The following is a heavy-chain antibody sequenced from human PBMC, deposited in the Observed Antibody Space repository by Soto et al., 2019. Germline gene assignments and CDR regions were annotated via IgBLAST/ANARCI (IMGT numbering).Heavy chain of an antibody. V-gene: IGHV3-11*01. CDR1: DLG. CDR2: ISNSGNMI. D-gene: IGHD3-10*01. Sequence: DLGGRRIRQAPGKGLEWVSYISNSGNMIFYADSVKGRFTISRDNAKNSLYLQMNSLRAEDTALYYCAPAGRKQSFYWGQGTLVPVSP. J-gene: IGHJ4*02. CDR3: APAGRKQSFY.